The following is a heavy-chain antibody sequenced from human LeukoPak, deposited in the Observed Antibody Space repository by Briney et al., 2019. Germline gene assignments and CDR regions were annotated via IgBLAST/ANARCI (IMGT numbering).Heavy chain of an antibody. J-gene: IGHJ4*02. Sequence: KPSETLSLTCTVSGGSISSYYWSWIRQPPGKGLEWIGYIYYSGSTNYNPPLKSRVTISVDTSKNQFSLKLSSVTAADTAVYYCARAEDTSVRGVPYIFDYWGQGTLVTVSS. D-gene: IGHD3-10*01. CDR2: IYYSGST. CDR1: GGSISSYY. V-gene: IGHV4-59*01. CDR3: ARAEDTSVRGVPYIFDY.